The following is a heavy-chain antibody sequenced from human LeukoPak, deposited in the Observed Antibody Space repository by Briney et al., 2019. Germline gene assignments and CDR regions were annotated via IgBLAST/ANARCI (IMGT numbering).Heavy chain of an antibody. CDR3: ARGGYSYGNDY. J-gene: IGHJ4*02. V-gene: IGHV3-13*01. CDR1: GFTFSSYD. Sequence: GGSLRLSCAASGFTFSSYDMHWVRQATGKGLEWVSAIGTAGDTYYPGSVKGRFTTSRENAKNSLYLQMNSLRAGDTAVYYCARGGYSYGNDYWGQGTLVTVSS. D-gene: IGHD5-18*01. CDR2: IGTAGDT.